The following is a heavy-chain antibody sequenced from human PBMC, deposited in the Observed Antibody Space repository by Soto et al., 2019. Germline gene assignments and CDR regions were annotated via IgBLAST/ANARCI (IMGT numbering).Heavy chain of an antibody. CDR2: INPNSGDT. Sequence: ASVKVSFKASGYTFTGYYVHWVRQAPGQGLEWMGWINPNSGDTYLAQRFQGRVTMNRDTSIGTAYMELRGLTSDDTAEYYCAKGGAIVAAGTRVYLYNAMDVWGQGTTVTVSS. J-gene: IGHJ6*02. CDR1: GYTFTGYY. D-gene: IGHD1-26*01. V-gene: IGHV1-2*02. CDR3: AKGGAIVAAGTRVYLYNAMDV.